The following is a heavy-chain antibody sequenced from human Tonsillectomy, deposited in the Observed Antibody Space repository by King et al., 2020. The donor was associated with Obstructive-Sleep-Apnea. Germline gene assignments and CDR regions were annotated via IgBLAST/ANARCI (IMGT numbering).Heavy chain of an antibody. CDR3: TNILESGGDYAFDI. CDR2: ISWNSGDI. J-gene: IGHJ3*02. V-gene: IGHV3-9*01. D-gene: IGHD2-21*02. CDR1: GFIFDDFA. Sequence: VQLVESGGGLVQPGRSLRLSCAASGFIFDDFAMHWVRQAPGKGLEWVSGISWNSGDIDYADSVRGRFTISRDNAKNSLYLQMNNLRPEDTALYYCTNILESGGDYAFDIWGQGTMVAVSS.